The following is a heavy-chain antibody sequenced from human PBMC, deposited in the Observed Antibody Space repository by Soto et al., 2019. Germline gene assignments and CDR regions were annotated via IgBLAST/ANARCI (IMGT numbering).Heavy chain of an antibody. J-gene: IGHJ5*02. CDR1: GYTFSTYG. Sequence: QVQLVQSGAEVKKPGASVKVSCKASGYTFSTYGFSWVRQAPGQGLEWMGWIGADNGDTNYAQNFQGRVPMTTDTSTTTSYMELRSLTSIDTAVDFCAREWKGAEGFDPWGQGTLVTVSS. V-gene: IGHV1-18*01. D-gene: IGHD1-1*01. CDR3: AREWKGAEGFDP. CDR2: IGADNGDT.